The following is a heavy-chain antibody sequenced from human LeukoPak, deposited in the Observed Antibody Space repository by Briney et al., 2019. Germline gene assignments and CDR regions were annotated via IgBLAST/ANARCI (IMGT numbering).Heavy chain of an antibody. V-gene: IGHV1-18*01. CDR2: ISAYNGNT. D-gene: IGHD3-16*02. CDR1: GYTFTSYG. CDR3: ARAPMISFGGVIVPFDY. Sequence: ASVKVSCKASGYTFTSYGISWVRQAPGRGLEWMGWISAYNGNTNYAQKLQGRVTMTTDTSTSTAYMDLRSLRSDDTAVYYCARAPMISFGGVIVPFDYWGQGTLVTVSS. J-gene: IGHJ4*02.